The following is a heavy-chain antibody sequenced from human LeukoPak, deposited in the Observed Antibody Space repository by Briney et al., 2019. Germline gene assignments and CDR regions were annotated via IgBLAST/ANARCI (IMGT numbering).Heavy chain of an antibody. D-gene: IGHD1-7*01. Sequence: GGSLRLSCAASGFTFSSYAMSGVRQAPGKGREGVSAISGSGGSTYYAHSVKGRFTISRDNSKNTLYLQMNSLRAEDTAVYYCAKDRNNWNYGAFDYWGQGTLVTVSS. CDR3: AKDRNNWNYGAFDY. CDR1: GFTFSSYA. J-gene: IGHJ4*02. CDR2: ISGSGGST. V-gene: IGHV3-23*01.